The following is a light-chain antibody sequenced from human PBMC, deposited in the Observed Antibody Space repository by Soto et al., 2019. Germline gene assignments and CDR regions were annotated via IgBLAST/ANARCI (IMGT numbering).Light chain of an antibody. J-gene: IGKJ1*01. CDR3: QQSYSTPRT. V-gene: IGKV1-39*01. CDR2: DAT. Sequence: DIQMTQSPSSLSASVGDRVPITCRASQSISSYLNWYQQKPGKAPNLLIYDATRLHSGVPPRFSGSGSGTDFTLTISSLQPEDFATYYCQQSYSTPRTFGQGTKVDI. CDR1: QSISSY.